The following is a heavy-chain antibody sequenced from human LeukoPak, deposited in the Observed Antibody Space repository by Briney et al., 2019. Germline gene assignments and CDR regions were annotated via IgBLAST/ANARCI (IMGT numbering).Heavy chain of an antibody. V-gene: IGHV3-30*02. D-gene: IGHD3-10*01. CDR1: GFTFSSYG. Sequence: GGCLRLSCAASGFTFSSYGMHWVRQAPGKGLEWVAYMRYDGSNKYYADSVKGRFTISRDISKNTLYLQMNSLRAEDTAVYYCATDRVFELWFEEASPYYFDYWGQGTLVTVSS. J-gene: IGHJ4*02. CDR3: ATDRVFELWFEEASPYYFDY. CDR2: MRYDGSNK.